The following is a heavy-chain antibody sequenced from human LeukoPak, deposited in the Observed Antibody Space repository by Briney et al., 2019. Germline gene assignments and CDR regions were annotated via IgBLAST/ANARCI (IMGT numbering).Heavy chain of an antibody. CDR1: GFTFTSSA. Sequence: SVKVSCKASGFTFTSSAMQWVRQARGQRLEWIGWIVVGSGNTNYAQKFQERVTITRDMSTSTAYMELSCLRSEDTAVYYCAAVLSPVGAFDIWGQGTMVTVSS. CDR2: IVVGSGNT. CDR3: AAVLSPVGAFDI. J-gene: IGHJ3*02. V-gene: IGHV1-58*02. D-gene: IGHD2/OR15-2a*01.